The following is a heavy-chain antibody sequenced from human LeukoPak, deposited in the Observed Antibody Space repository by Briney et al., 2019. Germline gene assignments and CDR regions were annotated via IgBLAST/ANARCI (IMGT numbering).Heavy chain of an antibody. D-gene: IGHD4-17*01. CDR2: ISSSSSTI. CDR3: ASPAVRGALWWYFDL. Sequence: PGGSLRLSCAASGFTFSSYSMNWVRQAPGKGLEWVSYISSSSSTIYYADSVKGRFTISRDNSKNTLYLQMNSLRAEDTAAYYCASPAVRGALWWYFDLWGRGTLVTVSS. V-gene: IGHV3-48*01. CDR1: GFTFSSYS. J-gene: IGHJ2*01.